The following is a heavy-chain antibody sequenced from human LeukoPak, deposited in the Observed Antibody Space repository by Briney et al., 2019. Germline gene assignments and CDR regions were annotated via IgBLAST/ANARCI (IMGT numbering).Heavy chain of an antibody. V-gene: IGHV4-34*01. J-gene: IGHJ5*02. Sequence: SETLSLTCGVYGGXFSGYYWSWIRQPPGKGLEWIGEINHSGSTNYNPSLKSRVTISVDTSKNQFSLKLSSVTAADTAVYYCAIYSGSYSAWFDPWGQGTLVTVSS. CDR2: INHSGST. CDR3: AIYSGSYSAWFDP. CDR1: GGXFSGYY. D-gene: IGHD1-26*01.